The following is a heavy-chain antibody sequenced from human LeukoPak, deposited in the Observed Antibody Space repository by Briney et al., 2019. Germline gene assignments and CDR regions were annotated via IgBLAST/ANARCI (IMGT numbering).Heavy chain of an antibody. CDR2: INSNSGGT. J-gene: IGHJ4*02. CDR3: ARDLKLSRLLWFGELLSKVAYYFDY. D-gene: IGHD3-10*01. CDR1: GYTFTGYY. Sequence: ASVKVSCKASGYTFTGYYMHWVRQAPGQGLEWMGWINSNSGGTNYAQKFQGRATMTRDTSISTAYMELSRLRSDDTAVYYCARDLKLSRLLWFGELLSKVAYYFDYWGQGTLVTVSS. V-gene: IGHV1-2*02.